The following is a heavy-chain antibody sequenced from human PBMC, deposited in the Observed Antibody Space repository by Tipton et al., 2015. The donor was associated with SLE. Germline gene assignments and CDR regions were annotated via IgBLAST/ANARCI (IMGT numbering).Heavy chain of an antibody. J-gene: IGHJ4*02. CDR1: GGSITSSSYY. D-gene: IGHD3-10*01. Sequence: GLVKPSETLSLICTVSGGSITSSSYYWGWIRQFPGEGLEWIGSFNFGGNTYYHPALESRVTISVDAAKNQFSLVLNSVTASDTAMYYCARRGACGSGSPTTFHYWGQGVLVTVSS. V-gene: IGHV4-39*01. CDR2: FNFGGNT. CDR3: ARRGACGSGSPTTFHY.